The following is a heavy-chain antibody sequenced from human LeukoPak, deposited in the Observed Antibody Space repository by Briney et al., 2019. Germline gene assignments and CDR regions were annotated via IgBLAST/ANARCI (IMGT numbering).Heavy chain of an antibody. V-gene: IGHV4-61*09. CDR3: ARVYTVMGATTVDHYHYYMDV. Sequence: SEPLSLTCTVSGGSIRSGSYYWSWIRQPAGKGLEWIGHIYTRGTTNYNPSVKSRVTVSLDTSKNQISLKLSSVTAADTAIYYCARVYTVMGATTVDHYHYYMDVWGKGTTVTVSS. CDR2: IYTRGTT. D-gene: IGHD5-18*01. J-gene: IGHJ6*03. CDR1: GGSIRSGSYY.